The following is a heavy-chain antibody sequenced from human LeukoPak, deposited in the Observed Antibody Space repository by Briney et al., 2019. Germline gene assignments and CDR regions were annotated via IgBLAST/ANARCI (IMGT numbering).Heavy chain of an antibody. V-gene: IGHV4-39*01. J-gene: IGHJ6*03. CDR2: IYYSGST. CDR1: GGSISSTNYY. CDR3: ARRGGRHYGDYYYYMDV. Sequence: SETLSLTCSVSGGSISSTNYYWGWIRQPPGKGLEWIGSIYYSGSTYYNPSLESRVTISVDTSKNQFSLKLSSVTAAGTAEYYCARRGGRHYGDYYYYMDVWGKGTTVTVSS. D-gene: IGHD4-17*01.